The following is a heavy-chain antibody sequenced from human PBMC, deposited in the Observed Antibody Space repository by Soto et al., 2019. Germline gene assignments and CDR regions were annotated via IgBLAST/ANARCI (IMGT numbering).Heavy chain of an antibody. CDR2: ISGGGATT. CDR1: GFIFSDYA. CDR3: AKDSPIRNTAYDFDAYF. Sequence: EVQLLESGGGLVQPGGSLRLSCAASGFIFSDYAMSWVRQAPGQGLEWVSLISGGGATTYYADSVKGRFTVSRDNSKNTLYLQLNIMRAEDTAVYYCAKDSPIRNTAYDFDAYFWGQGTLVTVSS. D-gene: IGHD3-9*01. V-gene: IGHV3-23*01. J-gene: IGHJ4*02.